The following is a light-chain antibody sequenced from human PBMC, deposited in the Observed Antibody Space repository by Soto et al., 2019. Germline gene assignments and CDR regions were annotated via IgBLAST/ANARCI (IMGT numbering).Light chain of an antibody. V-gene: IGKV3-20*01. CDR3: QHFGRSPLT. CDR2: STS. Sequence: QSTRTLSLFLGERATPSCQACQSVDRSDIAWYQQKPGQAPRLLIYSTSIRAAGIPDRFSVSGSGTDFSLTISRLEPEDFAVYYCQHFGRSPLTFGGGTKVDIK. J-gene: IGKJ4*01. CDR1: QSVDRSD.